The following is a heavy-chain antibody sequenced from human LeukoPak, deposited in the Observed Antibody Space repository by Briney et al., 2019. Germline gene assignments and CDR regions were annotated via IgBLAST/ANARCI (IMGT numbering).Heavy chain of an antibody. CDR2: IYYSGST. J-gene: IGHJ5*02. Sequence: SETLSLTCTVSGGSISSGGYYWSWIRQHPGKGLEWTGYIYYSGSTYYNPSLKSRVTISVDTSKNQFSLKLSSVTAADTAVYYCARDGSSGYYSRFDPWGQGTLVTVSS. V-gene: IGHV4-31*03. CDR3: ARDGSSGYYSRFDP. D-gene: IGHD3-22*01. CDR1: GGSISSGGYY.